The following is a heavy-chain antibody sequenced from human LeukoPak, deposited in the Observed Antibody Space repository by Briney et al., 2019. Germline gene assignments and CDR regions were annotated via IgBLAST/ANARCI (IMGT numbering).Heavy chain of an antibody. CDR1: GGSISSGGYY. CDR3: ARGLPFDRQMWELPIRSPYYFDY. CDR2: IYHSGST. V-gene: IGHV4-30-2*01. J-gene: IGHJ4*02. D-gene: IGHD1-26*01. Sequence: SQTLSLTCTVSGGSISSGGYYWSWIRQPPGKGLEWIGYIYHSGSTYYNPSLKSRVTISVDRSKNQFSLKLSSVTAADTAVYYCARGLPFDRQMWELPIRSPYYFDYWGQGTLVTVSS.